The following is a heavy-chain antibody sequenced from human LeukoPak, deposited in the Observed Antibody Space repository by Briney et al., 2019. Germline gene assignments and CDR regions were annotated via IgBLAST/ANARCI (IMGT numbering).Heavy chain of an antibody. Sequence: PSETLSLTCTVSGASVSSDYWSWIRQSPGKGLEWIGYIYHSGHTMSNPSLKSRVSLSLDTSNNQFSLKLSSVTAADTAVYYCARVSVAGVYWGQGTLVTVSS. V-gene: IGHV4-59*08. CDR3: ARVSVAGVY. CDR1: GASVSSDY. J-gene: IGHJ4*02. D-gene: IGHD6-19*01. CDR2: IYHSGHT.